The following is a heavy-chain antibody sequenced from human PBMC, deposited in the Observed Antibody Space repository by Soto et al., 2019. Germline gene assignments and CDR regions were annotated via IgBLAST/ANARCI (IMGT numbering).Heavy chain of an antibody. D-gene: IGHD6-19*01. CDR2: INAGNGNT. J-gene: IGHJ2*01. V-gene: IGHV1-3*01. CDR3: ARDRLAAWYFDL. Sequence: SVKVSCKASGYTFTSYAMHWVRQAPGQRLEWMGWINAGNGNTKYSQKFQGRVTITRDTSASTAYMELSSLRSEDTAVYYCARDRLAAWYFDLWGRGTLVTVSS. CDR1: GYTFTSYA.